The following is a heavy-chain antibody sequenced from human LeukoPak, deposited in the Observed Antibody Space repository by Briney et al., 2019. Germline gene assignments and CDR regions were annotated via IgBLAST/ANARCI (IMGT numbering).Heavy chain of an antibody. CDR3: ARVLAAAGAGAFDI. CDR1: GFTFSSYW. V-gene: IGHV3-74*01. Sequence: GGSLRLSCAASGFTFSSYWMYWVRQAPGKGLVWVSRINTDGSSTTYADSVKGRFTISRDNAKNTVYLQMNSLRAEDTAVYYCARVLAAAGAGAFDIWGQGTMVTVSS. CDR2: INTDGSST. D-gene: IGHD6-13*01. J-gene: IGHJ3*02.